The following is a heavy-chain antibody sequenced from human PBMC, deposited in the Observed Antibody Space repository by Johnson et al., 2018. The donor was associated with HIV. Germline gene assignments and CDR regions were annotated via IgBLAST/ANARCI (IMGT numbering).Heavy chain of an antibody. V-gene: IGHV3-11*04. D-gene: IGHD3-3*01. J-gene: IGHJ3*02. CDR1: GFTFRDYY. CDR2: ISSSGSTV. Sequence: QVQLVESGGGLVKPGGSLRLSCVASGFTFRDYYMSWIRQAPGKGPEWVSYISSSGSTVYSAESVKCRFTISRDNAEKSLYLQMNSLRAEDTAVYYCAREWSLGFDAFDIWGQGTMVTVSS. CDR3: AREWSLGFDAFDI.